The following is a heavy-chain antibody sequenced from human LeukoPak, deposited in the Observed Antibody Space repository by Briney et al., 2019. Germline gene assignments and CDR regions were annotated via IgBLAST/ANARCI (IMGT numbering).Heavy chain of an antibody. V-gene: IGHV1-18*01. J-gene: IGHJ6*03. CDR1: GYTFTSYG. CDR2: ISAYNGNT. D-gene: IGHD6-13*01. CDR3: ARALTNLIAAAVKGQYYYYYMDV. Sequence: GASVKVSCKASGYTFTSYGISWVRQAPGQGLEWMGWISAYNGNTNYAQKLQGRVTMTTDTSTSTAYMELSSLRSEDTAVYYCARALTNLIAAAVKGQYYYYYMDVWGKGTTVTISS.